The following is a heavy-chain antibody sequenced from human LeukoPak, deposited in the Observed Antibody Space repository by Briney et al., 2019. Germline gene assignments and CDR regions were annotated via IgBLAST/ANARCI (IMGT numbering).Heavy chain of an antibody. Sequence: PGGSLRLSCAASGFTFSSYEMNWVRQAPGKGLEWVSYISSSGSTIYYADSVKGRFTISRDNAKNSLYLQMNSLRAEDTAVYYCARTLIAVSGYWGQGTLVTVSS. J-gene: IGHJ4*02. D-gene: IGHD6-19*01. V-gene: IGHV3-48*03. CDR2: ISSSGSTI. CDR3: ARTLIAVSGY. CDR1: GFTFSSYE.